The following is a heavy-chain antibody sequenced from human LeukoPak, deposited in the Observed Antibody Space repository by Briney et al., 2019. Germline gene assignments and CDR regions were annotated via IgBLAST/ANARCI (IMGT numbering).Heavy chain of an antibody. CDR2: ISSSSSTI. Sequence: PGGSLRLSCAASGFTFSSYSMNWVRQAPGKGLEWVSYISSSSSTIYYADSVKGRFTISRDNAKNSLYLQMNSLRAEDTAVYYCARDLYSYDFWSGYYFGGVGGYFDYWGQGTLVTVSS. D-gene: IGHD3-3*01. J-gene: IGHJ4*02. V-gene: IGHV3-48*01. CDR3: ARDLYSYDFWSGYYFGGVGGYFDY. CDR1: GFTFSSYS.